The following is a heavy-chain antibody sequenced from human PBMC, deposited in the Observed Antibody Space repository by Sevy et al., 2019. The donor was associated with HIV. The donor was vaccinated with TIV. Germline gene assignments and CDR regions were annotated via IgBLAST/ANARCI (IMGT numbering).Heavy chain of an antibody. D-gene: IGHD3-22*01. CDR1: GLTFSNTW. J-gene: IGHJ4*02. CDR3: TTQWF. CDR2: IKSKTDGGTT. V-gene: IGHV3-15*01. Sequence: GGSLRLSCAGSGLTFSNTWMSWVRQAPGKGLEWIGRIKSKTDGGTTDYAAPVKGRFSISRDDSKNTLYLEMNSLKTGDTAVYYCTTQWFWGQGTLVTVSS.